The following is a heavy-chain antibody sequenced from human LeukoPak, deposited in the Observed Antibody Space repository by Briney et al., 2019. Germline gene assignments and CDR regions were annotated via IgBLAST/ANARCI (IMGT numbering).Heavy chain of an antibody. CDR1: GYTFTGYY. J-gene: IGHJ3*02. CDR2: IYPGDSDT. CDR3: ARHPITGDAFDI. V-gene: IGHV5-51*01. D-gene: IGHD1-20*01. Sequence: KVSCKASGYTFTGYYMHWVRQMPGKGLEWMGIIYPGDSDTRYSPSFQGQVTISADKSISTAYLQWSSLKASDTAMYYCARHPITGDAFDIWGQGTMVTVSS.